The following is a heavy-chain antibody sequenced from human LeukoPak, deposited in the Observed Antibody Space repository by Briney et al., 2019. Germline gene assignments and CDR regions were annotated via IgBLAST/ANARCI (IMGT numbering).Heavy chain of an antibody. D-gene: IGHD2-15*01. J-gene: IGHJ4*02. CDR1: GFTVSSNY. CDR2: IYSGGST. CDR3: ARSITYCSGGSCYFIFDY. Sequence: GSLRLSCAASGFTVSSNYMSWVRQAPGKGLEWVSVIYSGGSTYYADSVKGRFTISRDNSKNTLYLQMNSLRAEDTAVYYCARSITYCSGGSCYFIFDYWGQGTLVTVSS. V-gene: IGHV3-53*01.